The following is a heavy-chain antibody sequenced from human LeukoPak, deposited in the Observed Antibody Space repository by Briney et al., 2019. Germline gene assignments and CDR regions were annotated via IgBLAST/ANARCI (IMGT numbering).Heavy chain of an antibody. V-gene: IGHV4-39*01. Sequence: PSETLSLTCTVSGGSISSSSYYWGWIRQPPGKGLEWIGSIYYSGSTYYNPSPKSRVTISVDTSKNQFSLKLSSVTAADTAVYYCARGDCSGGSCYLFDYWGQGALVTVSS. CDR2: IYYSGST. CDR3: ARGDCSGGSCYLFDY. D-gene: IGHD2-15*01. J-gene: IGHJ4*02. CDR1: GGSISSSSYY.